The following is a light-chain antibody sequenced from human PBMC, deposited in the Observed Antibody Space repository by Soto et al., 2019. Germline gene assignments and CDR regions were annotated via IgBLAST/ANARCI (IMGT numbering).Light chain of an antibody. J-gene: IGLJ1*01. V-gene: IGLV2-14*01. CDR3: SSYTSSSTLPV. Sequence: QSVLTQPASVSGSPGQSITISCTGTSSDVGGYNYVYWYQQHPGKAPKLMIYDVSNRPSGVSNRFSGSKSGNTASLTISGLQAEDEADYYCSSYTSSSTLPVFGTGTKLTVL. CDR2: DVS. CDR1: SSDVGGYNY.